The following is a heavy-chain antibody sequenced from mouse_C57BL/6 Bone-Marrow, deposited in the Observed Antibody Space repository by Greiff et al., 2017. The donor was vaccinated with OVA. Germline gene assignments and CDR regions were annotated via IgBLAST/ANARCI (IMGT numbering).Heavy chain of an antibody. Sequence: EVQLQESGPGMVKPSQSLSLTCTVTGYSITSGYDWHWIRHFPGNKLEWMGYISYSGSTNYNPSLKSRISITHDTSKNHFFLKLNSVTTEDTATYYCARDYYGSSYGGYFDVWGTGTTVTVSS. J-gene: IGHJ1*03. V-gene: IGHV3-1*01. CDR2: ISYSGST. D-gene: IGHD1-1*01. CDR3: ARDYYGSSYGGYFDV. CDR1: GYSITSGYD.